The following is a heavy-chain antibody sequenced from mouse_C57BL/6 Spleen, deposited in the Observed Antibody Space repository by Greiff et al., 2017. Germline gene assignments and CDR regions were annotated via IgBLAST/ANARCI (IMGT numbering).Heavy chain of an antibody. CDR1: GYTFTSYW. Sequence: VQLQQSGAELVKPGASVKMSCKASGYTFTSYWITWVKQRPGQGLEWIGDIYPGSGSTNYNEKFKSKATLTVDTSSSTAYMQRSSLTSEDSAVYYCARGGGVRRVAWFAYWGQGTLVTVSA. D-gene: IGHD2-14*01. V-gene: IGHV1-55*01. CDR3: ARGGGVRRVAWFAY. CDR2: IYPGSGST. J-gene: IGHJ3*01.